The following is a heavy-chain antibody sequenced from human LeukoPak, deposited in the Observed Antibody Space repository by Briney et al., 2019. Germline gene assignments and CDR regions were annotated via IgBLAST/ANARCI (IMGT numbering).Heavy chain of an antibody. CDR3: ARHYYGSGTYYHFDY. V-gene: IGHV1-18*01. CDR2: ISPYNGTT. Sequence: GASVKVSCKTSGYTFPNYGIGWVRQAPGQGLEWMGWISPYNGTTNYAQKLQDRVTMTTDTSTNTAYMELRSLRSDDTAVYYCARHYYGSGTYYHFDYWGQGTLVTVSS. D-gene: IGHD3-10*01. J-gene: IGHJ4*02. CDR1: GYTFPNYG.